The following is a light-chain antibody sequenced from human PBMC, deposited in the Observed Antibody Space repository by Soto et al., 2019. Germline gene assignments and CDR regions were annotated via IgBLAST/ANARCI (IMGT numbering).Light chain of an antibody. CDR2: GAS. V-gene: IGKV1-33*01. Sequence: DIHMTQSPSSLSASVGDRVTITCQASHDISTYLNWYQQKPGKAPKILIYGASNLATGVPSRFSGSGSGTEFTFTISTLQPEDVATDFCQQYNLLRTFGPGTKVDVK. CDR1: HDISTY. J-gene: IGKJ3*01. CDR3: QQYNLLRT.